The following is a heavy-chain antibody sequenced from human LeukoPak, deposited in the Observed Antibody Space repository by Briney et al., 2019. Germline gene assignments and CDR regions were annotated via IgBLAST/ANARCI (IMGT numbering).Heavy chain of an antibody. J-gene: IGHJ3*02. V-gene: IGHV1-69*05. CDR3: ARTCQWELLSDAFDI. CDR2: IIPIFGTA. D-gene: IGHD1-26*01. Sequence: SVKVSCKASGGTFSSYATSWVRQAPGQGLEWMGGIIPIFGTANYAQKFQGRVTITTDESTSTAYMELSSLRSEDTAVYYCARTCQWELLSDAFDIWGQGTMVTVSS. CDR1: GGTFSSYA.